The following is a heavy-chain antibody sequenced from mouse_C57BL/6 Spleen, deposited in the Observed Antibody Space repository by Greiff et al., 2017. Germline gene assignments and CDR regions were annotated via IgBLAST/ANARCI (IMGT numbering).Heavy chain of an antibody. J-gene: IGHJ1*03. CDR3: ARLITTRYFDV. V-gene: IGHV5-6*01. D-gene: IGHD1-1*01. CDR1: GFTFSSYG. CDR2: ISSGGSYT. Sequence: EVQLVESGGDLVKPGGSLKLSCAASGFTFSSYGMSWVRQTPDKRLEWVATISSGGSYTYYPDSVKGRFTISRDNAKNTLYLQMSSLKSEDTAMYYCARLITTRYFDVWGTGTTVTVSS.